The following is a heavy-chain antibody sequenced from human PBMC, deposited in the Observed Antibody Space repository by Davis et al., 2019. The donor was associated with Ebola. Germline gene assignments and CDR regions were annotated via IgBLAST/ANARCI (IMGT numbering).Heavy chain of an antibody. V-gene: IGHV5-51*01. D-gene: IGHD6-13*01. CDR1: GYSFTSYW. CDR3: ARQVAAKGFDY. J-gene: IGHJ4*02. CDR2: IYPGDSDT. Sequence: GESLKISCKGSGYSFTSYWIGWVRQMPGKGLEWMGIIYPGDSDTRYSPSFQGQVTISADKSSNTAYLQWSSLKASDSAMYYCARQVAAKGFDYWGQGTLVSVSS.